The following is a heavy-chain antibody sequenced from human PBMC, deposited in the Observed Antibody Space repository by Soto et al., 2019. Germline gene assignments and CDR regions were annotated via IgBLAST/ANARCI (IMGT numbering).Heavy chain of an antibody. CDR2: IYYSGST. V-gene: IGHV4-59*01. CDR1: GGSISSYY. CDR3: ASLWFGESTYNWFDP. D-gene: IGHD3-10*01. Sequence: SETLSLTCTVSGGSISSYYWSWIRQPPGKGLEWIGYIYYSGSTNYNPSLKSRVTISVDTSKNQFSLKLSSVTAADTAVYYCASLWFGESTYNWFDPWGQGTLVTVSA. J-gene: IGHJ5*02.